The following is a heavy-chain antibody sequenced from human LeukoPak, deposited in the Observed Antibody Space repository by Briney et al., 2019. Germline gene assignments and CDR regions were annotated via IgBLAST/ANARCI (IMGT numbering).Heavy chain of an antibody. J-gene: IGHJ4*02. D-gene: IGHD3-10*01. Sequence: PSETLSLTCTVSGCSISSSDYYWSWIRQPPGKGLEWIGYIYYSGSTYYNPSLKSRVTISVDTSKNQFPLKLSSVTAADTAVYYCAREASGSSDFDYWGQGTLVTVSS. CDR1: GCSISSSDYY. CDR2: IYYSGST. CDR3: AREASGSSDFDY. V-gene: IGHV4-30-4*01.